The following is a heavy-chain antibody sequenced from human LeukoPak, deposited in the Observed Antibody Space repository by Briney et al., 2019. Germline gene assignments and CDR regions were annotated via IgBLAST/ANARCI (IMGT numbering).Heavy chain of an antibody. Sequence: PGGSLRLSCAASGFTFSSYGINWVRQAPGKGLEWVSFISSGSNYIYYAGSVKGRFTISRDNAMNSLYLQMNSLRAEDTAVYYCARAGDNTTMVTQWGQGTLVTVSS. CDR1: GFTFSSYG. V-gene: IGHV3-21*01. J-gene: IGHJ4*02. CDR3: ARAGDNTTMVTQ. CDR2: ISSGSNYI. D-gene: IGHD5-18*01.